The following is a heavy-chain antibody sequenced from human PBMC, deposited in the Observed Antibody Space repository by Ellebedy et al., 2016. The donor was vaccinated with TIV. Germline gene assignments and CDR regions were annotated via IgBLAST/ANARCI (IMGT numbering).Heavy chain of an antibody. Sequence: AASVKVSCKASGYSLTSNGISWVRQAHGQGLEWMGWIGAYNGNTNYAQKFQGRVTMTTDTSTSTVYMDLRSLRSDDTAVYYCARGLWFGELDVWGQGTTVTVSS. CDR1: GYSLTSNG. CDR2: IGAYNGNT. J-gene: IGHJ6*02. V-gene: IGHV1-18*01. D-gene: IGHD3-10*01. CDR3: ARGLWFGELDV.